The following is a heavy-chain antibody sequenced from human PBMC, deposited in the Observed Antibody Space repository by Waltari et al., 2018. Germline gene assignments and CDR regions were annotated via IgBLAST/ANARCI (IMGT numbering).Heavy chain of an antibody. J-gene: IGHJ4*02. CDR1: GGSFSGYY. V-gene: IGHV4-34*01. Sequence: QVQLQQWGAGLLKPSETLSLTCAVYGGSFSGYYGSWIRQPPGKGLEWIGEMHPSGSTYDNPSLQSRVTILVDTSKNQLSLKLSSVTAADTAVYYCARGPDHAKTGYWGQGTLVTVSS. CDR3: ARGPDHAKTGY. CDR2: MHPSGST.